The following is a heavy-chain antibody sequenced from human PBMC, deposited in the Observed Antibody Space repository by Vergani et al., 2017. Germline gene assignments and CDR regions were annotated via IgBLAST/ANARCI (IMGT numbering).Heavy chain of an antibody. Sequence: QVQLVESGGGVVQPGRSLRLSCAASGFTFSSYGMHWVRQAPGKGLEWVAVIWYDGSNKYYADSVTGRFTISRDNSKNTLYLQMNSLRAEDTAVFYCARDRLQLLVHSLPSYWGQGTLVTVSS. CDR2: IWYDGSNK. J-gene: IGHJ4*02. V-gene: IGHV3-33*01. CDR1: GFTFSSYG. CDR3: ARDRLQLLVHSLPSY. D-gene: IGHD6-19*01.